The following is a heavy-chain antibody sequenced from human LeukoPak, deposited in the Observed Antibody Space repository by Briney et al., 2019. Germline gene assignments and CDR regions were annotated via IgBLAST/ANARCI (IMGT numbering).Heavy chain of an antibody. V-gene: IGHV4-39*01. J-gene: IGHJ5*02. Sequence: SETLSLTCTVSDGFISDSSYFWGWIRQSPGTGLEWIGSLSYTGDTYYSPSPKSRVTLSVDTSKNQFSLKLSSVTAADTGVYYCARHQIVAARPGGPNWFDPWGQGTLVTVSS. CDR1: DGFISDSSYF. CDR2: LSYTGDT. CDR3: ARHQIVAARPGGPNWFDP. D-gene: IGHD6-6*01.